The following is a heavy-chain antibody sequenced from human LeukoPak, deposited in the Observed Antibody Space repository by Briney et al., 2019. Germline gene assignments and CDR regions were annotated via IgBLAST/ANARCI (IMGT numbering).Heavy chain of an antibody. V-gene: IGHV1-18*01. J-gene: IGHJ4*02. CDR1: GYTFFSYG. Sequence: ASVKVSCKTSGYTFFSYGITWVRQAPGQGLEWMGWISANNGDTKYAPKFQGRVTMTTESNTRTAYLDVRSLRSDDTAVYYCARNGVLFGTTAFRGQGTLFT. CDR2: ISANNGDT. CDR3: ARNGVLFGTTAF. D-gene: IGHD3-3*01.